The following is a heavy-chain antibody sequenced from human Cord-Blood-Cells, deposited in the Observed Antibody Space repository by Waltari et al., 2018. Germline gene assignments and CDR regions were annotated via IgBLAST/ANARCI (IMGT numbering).Heavy chain of an antibody. CDR3: AREMVSGPYHDAFDI. J-gene: IGHJ3*02. Sequence: QVQLQQWGAGLLKPSETLSLTCAVYGGSFSGYYWSWIRQPPGKGLEWIGEINHSGSTNYDPSLKSRGTISVDTSKNQFSLKLSSVTAADTAVYYCAREMVSGPYHDAFDIWGQGTMVTVSS. V-gene: IGHV4-34*01. CDR1: GGSFSGYY. CDR2: INHSGST. D-gene: IGHD2-8*01.